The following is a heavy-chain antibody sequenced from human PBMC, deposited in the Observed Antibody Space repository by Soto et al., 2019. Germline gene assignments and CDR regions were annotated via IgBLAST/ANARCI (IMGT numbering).Heavy chain of an antibody. Sequence: PGESLKISCKGSGYSFTSYWISWVRQMPGKGLEWMGRIDPSDSYTNYSPSFQGHVTISADKSISTAYLQWSSLKASDTAMYYCARHPTSTVVTSYYYGTDVWGQGTTVTVSS. D-gene: IGHD4-17*01. CDR1: GYSFTSYW. V-gene: IGHV5-10-1*01. CDR2: IDPSDSYT. CDR3: ARHPTSTVVTSYYYGTDV. J-gene: IGHJ6*02.